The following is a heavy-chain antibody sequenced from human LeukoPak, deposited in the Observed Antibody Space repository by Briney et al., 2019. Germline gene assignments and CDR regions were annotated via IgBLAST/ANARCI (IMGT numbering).Heavy chain of an antibody. J-gene: IGHJ1*01. CDR3: ARSLSGYDPLSAF. CDR1: GFTFSSCS. CDR2: MTATSNTF. Sequence: PGGSLRLSCEVSGFTFSSCSMTWVRQVPGKGLEWIAYMTATSNTFYYADSVKGRFTISRDNARNSLFLQMNSLTVEDTAVYYCARSLSGYDPLSAFWGQGTLVTVSS. V-gene: IGHV3-48*04. D-gene: IGHD5-12*01.